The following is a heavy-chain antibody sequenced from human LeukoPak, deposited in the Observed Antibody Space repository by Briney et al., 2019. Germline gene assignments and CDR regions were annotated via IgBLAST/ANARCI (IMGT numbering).Heavy chain of an antibody. D-gene: IGHD6-13*01. J-gene: IGHJ4*02. V-gene: IGHV4-4*09. Sequence: SETLSLTCTVSGGSISSYYWSWIRQPPGKGLEWIGYIYTSGSTNYNPSLKSRVTISVDTSKNQFSLKLSSVTAADTAVYYCASLSIAAATYYFDYWGQGTLVTVSS. CDR2: IYTSGST. CDR1: GGSISSYY. CDR3: ASLSIAAATYYFDY.